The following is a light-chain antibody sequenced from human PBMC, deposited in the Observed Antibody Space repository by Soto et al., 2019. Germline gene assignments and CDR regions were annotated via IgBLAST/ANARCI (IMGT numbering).Light chain of an antibody. Sequence: EIVMTQSPATLSVSPGERVALSCRASQTVSRNFAWYQQKPGQAPRLVIYGASTRATGIPARFSGSGSGTDVTLTISSLQSEDFALYSCQQYNQWPYTFGQGTKLEIK. CDR1: QTVSRN. CDR3: QQYNQWPYT. V-gene: IGKV3-15*01. J-gene: IGKJ2*01. CDR2: GAS.